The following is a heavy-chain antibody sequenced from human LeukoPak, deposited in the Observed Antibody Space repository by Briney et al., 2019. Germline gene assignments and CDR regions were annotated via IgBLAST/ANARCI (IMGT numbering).Heavy chain of an antibody. V-gene: IGHV3-48*04. CDR2: ISSSSSTI. CDR3: ARGPLLARYYYYYGMDV. Sequence: GGSLRLSCAASGFTFSSYSMNWARQAPGKGLEWVSYISSSSSTIYYADSVKGRFTISRDNAKNSLYLQMNSLRAEDTAVYYCARGPLLARYYYYYGMDVWGQGTTVTVSS. J-gene: IGHJ6*02. CDR1: GFTFSSYS. D-gene: IGHD2/OR15-2a*01.